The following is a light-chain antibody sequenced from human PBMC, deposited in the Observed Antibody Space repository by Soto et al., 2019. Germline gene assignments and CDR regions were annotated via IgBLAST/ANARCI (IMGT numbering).Light chain of an antibody. CDR1: QNIYSN. Sequence: IVMTQSPATLSVSPGERATLSCRASQNIYSNVAWYQQRPGQAPILLIYRAATRAPGIPARFSGSGSGTEFTLPISSLQSEDFAVYYCQQYNNWPPTFGGGTKVDIK. V-gene: IGKV3-15*01. J-gene: IGKJ4*01. CDR2: RAA. CDR3: QQYNNWPPT.